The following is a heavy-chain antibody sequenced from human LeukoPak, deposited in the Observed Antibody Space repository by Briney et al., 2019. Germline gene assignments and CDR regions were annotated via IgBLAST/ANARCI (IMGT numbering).Heavy chain of an antibody. CDR1: GSSISNYY. CDR3: TRRGRSSSSDWFDP. D-gene: IGHD6-6*01. J-gene: IGHJ5*02. V-gene: IGHV4-59*08. Sequence: SETLSLTCTVSGSSISNYYWSCIRQPPGKGLEWIGYVYYTGSTSYNPSLKSRVTISGDTSKNQFSLKLSSVTAADTAVYYCTRRGRSSSSDWFDPWGRGTLVIVSS. CDR2: VYYTGST.